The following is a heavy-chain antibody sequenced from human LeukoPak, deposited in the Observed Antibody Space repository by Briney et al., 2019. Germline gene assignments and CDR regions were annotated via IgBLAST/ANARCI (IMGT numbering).Heavy chain of an antibody. Sequence: MPSPTLSLTCSVSGGSISIYYWSWIRQPPGKGLEWIGYMLYNVLTNYNPSLKSRLTISLDQAKIQFSLKLSSVSAADTAVYYCASHFYDSIYLDSGRRETVLSVFRGSASPTTNYF. CDR1: GGSISIYY. D-gene: IGHD3-22*01. V-gene: IGHV4-59*01. J-gene: IGHJ4*01. CDR2: MLYNVLT. CDR3: ASHFYDSIYLDSGRRETVLSVFRGSASPTTNYF.